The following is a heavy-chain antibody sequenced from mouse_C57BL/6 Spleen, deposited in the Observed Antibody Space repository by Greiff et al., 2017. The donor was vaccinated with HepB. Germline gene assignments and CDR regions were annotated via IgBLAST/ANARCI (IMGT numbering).Heavy chain of an antibody. J-gene: IGHJ2*01. CDR1: GFTFSSYG. Sequence: EVKLMESGGDLVKPGGSLKLSCAASGFTFSSYGMSWVRQTPDKRLEWVATISSGGNYTYYPDSVKGRFTISRDNAKNTLYLQMSSLKSEDTAMYYCARRSIAHDYWGQGTTLTVST. V-gene: IGHV5-6*02. CDR3: ARRSIAHDY. CDR2: ISSGGNYT. D-gene: IGHD2-12*01.